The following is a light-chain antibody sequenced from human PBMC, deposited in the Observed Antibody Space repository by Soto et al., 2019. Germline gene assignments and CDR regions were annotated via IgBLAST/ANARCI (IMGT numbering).Light chain of an antibody. J-gene: IGKJ2*01. CDR1: QSVSTY. CDR2: DAS. Sequence: EVVLTQSPATLSLSPGERATLSCGASQSVSTYLAWYQQKPGQAPRLLIYDASKRATGIPPRFSGSGSGTDFTLTIDSLEPEDFAIYYCQQRLNWPRTLGQGTKLEIK. V-gene: IGKV3-11*01. CDR3: QQRLNWPRT.